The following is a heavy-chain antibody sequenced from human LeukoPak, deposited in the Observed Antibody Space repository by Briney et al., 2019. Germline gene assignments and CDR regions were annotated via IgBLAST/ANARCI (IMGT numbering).Heavy chain of an antibody. D-gene: IGHD1-26*01. V-gene: IGHV1-24*01. CDR2: FDPEDGET. J-gene: IGHJ1*01. CDR3: ATDSGSYYAEYFQH. CDR1: GYTLTELS. Sequence: AAVKVSCKVSGYTLTELSMHWVRQAPGKGREWMGGFDPEDGETIYAQKFQGRVTMTEDTSTDTAYMELSSMRSEDKAVYYCATDSGSYYAEYFQHWGQGTLVTVSS.